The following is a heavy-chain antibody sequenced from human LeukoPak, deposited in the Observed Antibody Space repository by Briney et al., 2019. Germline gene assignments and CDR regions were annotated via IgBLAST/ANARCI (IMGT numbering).Heavy chain of an antibody. CDR2: IYYSGSS. Sequence: SETLSLTCTVSGGSICSYYWSWIRQPPGKGLEWLGYIYYSGSSNYNPSLKSRVTISVDTSKNQFSLKLSSVTAADTAVYYCARVPRSYYYYYYMDVWGKGTTVTVSS. CDR3: ARVPRSYYYYYYMDV. V-gene: IGHV4-59*01. J-gene: IGHJ6*03. CDR1: GGSICSYY.